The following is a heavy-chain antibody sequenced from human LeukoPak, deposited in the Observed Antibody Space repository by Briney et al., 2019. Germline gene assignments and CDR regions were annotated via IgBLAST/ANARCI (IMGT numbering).Heavy chain of an antibody. CDR1: GGSVSSSSCY. D-gene: IGHD4-11*01. CDR3: ARDSDYSNYDYYYYMDV. J-gene: IGHJ6*03. Sequence: PSETLSLTCTVSGGSVSSSSCYWGWIRQPPGKGLEWIASIYYSGSTYYNPSLKSRVTISVDTSKNQFSLKLSSVTAADTAVYYCARDSDYSNYDYYYYMDVWGKGTTVTVSS. CDR2: IYYSGST. V-gene: IGHV4-39*07.